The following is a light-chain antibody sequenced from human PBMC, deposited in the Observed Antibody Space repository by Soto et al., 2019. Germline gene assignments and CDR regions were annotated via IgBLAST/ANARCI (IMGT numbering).Light chain of an antibody. J-gene: IGLJ2*01. V-gene: IGLV2-14*01. Sequence: QSALTQPASVSGSPGQSITISCIGSSSDVGGYNYVSWYQHHPGRVPKPMIYEVSNRPSGVSNRFSGSKSGNTASLTISGLQAEDEADYYCSSFRVFGGGTKLTVL. CDR2: EVS. CDR3: SSFRV. CDR1: SSDVGGYNY.